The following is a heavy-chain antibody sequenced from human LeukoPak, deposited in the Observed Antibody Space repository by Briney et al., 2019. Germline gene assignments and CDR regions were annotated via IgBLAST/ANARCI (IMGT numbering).Heavy chain of an antibody. D-gene: IGHD3-22*01. CDR2: ISYDGSNI. Sequence: SCKVSGYTLTELSMHWVRQAPGKGLEWVAVISYDGSNIYYADSVKGRFTISRDNSKNTLYLQVNSLRAEDTAVYYCARDYSSGYYRTFDYWGQGTLVTVSS. CDR3: ARDYSSGYYRTFDY. CDR1: GYTLTELS. J-gene: IGHJ4*02. V-gene: IGHV3-30*04.